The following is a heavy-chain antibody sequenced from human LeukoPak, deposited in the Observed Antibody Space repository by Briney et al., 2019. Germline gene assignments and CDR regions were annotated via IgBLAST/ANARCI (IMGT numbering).Heavy chain of an antibody. J-gene: IGHJ4*02. CDR1: GGSISSYY. CDR2: IYYSGST. Sequence: PSETLSLTCTVSGGSISSYYWSWIRQPPGKGPEWIGYIYYSGSTNYNPSLKSRVTISVDTSKNQFSLKLSSVTAADTAVYYCARQTGSGLFILPGGQGTLVTVSS. V-gene: IGHV4-59*08. CDR3: ARQTGSGLFILP. D-gene: IGHD3/OR15-3a*01.